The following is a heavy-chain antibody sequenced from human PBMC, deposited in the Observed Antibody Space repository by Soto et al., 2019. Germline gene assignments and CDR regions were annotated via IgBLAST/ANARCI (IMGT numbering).Heavy chain of an antibody. Sequence: QVQLVQSGAEVKKPGASVKVSCKASGYTFTSYAMHWVRQAPGQRLEWMGWINAGNGNTKYSQKFQGRVTITRETXXXXXXXXXXXXXXXXXXXXXXXXXXXXXXALDYWGQGTLVTVSS. D-gene: IGHD2-15*01. CDR3: XXXXXXXXALDY. CDR2: INAGNGNT. CDR1: GYTFTSYA. V-gene: IGHV1-3*01. J-gene: IGHJ4*02.